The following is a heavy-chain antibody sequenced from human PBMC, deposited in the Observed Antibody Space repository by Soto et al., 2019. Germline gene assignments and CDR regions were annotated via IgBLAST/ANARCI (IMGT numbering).Heavy chain of an antibody. CDR3: ARGYSGYYYYGMDV. Sequence: ASVKVSCKASGYTFTSYAMHWVRQAPGQRLEWMGWINAGNGNTKYSQKFQGRVTITRDTSASTAYMELSSLRSEDTAVYYCARGYSGYYYYGMDVWGQGTTVTVSS. CDR1: GYTFTSYA. D-gene: IGHD5-12*01. J-gene: IGHJ6*02. CDR2: INAGNGNT. V-gene: IGHV1-3*01.